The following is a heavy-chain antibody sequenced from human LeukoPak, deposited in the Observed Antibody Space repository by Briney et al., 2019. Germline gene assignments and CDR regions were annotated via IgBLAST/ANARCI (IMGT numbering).Heavy chain of an antibody. CDR1: GFTFRSHW. J-gene: IGHJ4*02. Sequence: GGSLRLSCTASGFTFRSHWMTWVRQPPGKGLEWVANIKEDGTVKYCVDSVKGRFTISRDNTKNIMYLEMNSLRADDTAVYFCARDSTWLLDYWGQGTLITVSS. CDR3: ARDSTWLLDY. V-gene: IGHV3-7*03. CDR2: IKEDGTVK. D-gene: IGHD6-19*01.